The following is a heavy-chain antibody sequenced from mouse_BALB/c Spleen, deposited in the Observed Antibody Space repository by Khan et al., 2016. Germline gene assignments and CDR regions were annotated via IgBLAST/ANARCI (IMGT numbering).Heavy chain of an antibody. CDR3: VRHTTVAY. J-gene: IGHJ3*01. V-gene: IGHV5-12-1*01. CDR1: EFAFSSYD. D-gene: IGHD1-1*01. CDR2: ISSGGNNT. Sequence: EVELVESGGGLVKPGGSLKLSCAASEFAFSSYDMSWVRQTPEKRLEWVAYISSGGNNTYYPDTVKGRFTISRDNAKNTLYLQMSSLKSEDTAMYYCVRHTTVAYWGQGTLVTVSA.